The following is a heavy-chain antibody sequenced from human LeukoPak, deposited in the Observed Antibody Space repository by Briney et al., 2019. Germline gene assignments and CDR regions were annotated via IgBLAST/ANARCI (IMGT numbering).Heavy chain of an antibody. Sequence: GGSLRLSCAASGFTFGSYNMNWVRQAPGKGLEWVSYISGGSSTIYYADSVKGRSTISRDNAKNSLYLQMNSLRAEDTAVYYCARSREGYNLFDYWGQGTLVTVSS. CDR2: ISGGSSTI. V-gene: IGHV3-48*04. J-gene: IGHJ4*02. CDR3: ARSREGYNLFDY. CDR1: GFTFGSYN. D-gene: IGHD5-24*01.